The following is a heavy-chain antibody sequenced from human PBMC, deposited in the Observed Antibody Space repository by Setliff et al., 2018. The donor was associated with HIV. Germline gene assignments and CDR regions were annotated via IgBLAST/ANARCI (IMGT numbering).Heavy chain of an antibody. CDR1: GVSTSSSSYY. CDR2: VYYSGST. CDR3: VRQGAVTGHSFDS. V-gene: IGHV4-39*01. D-gene: IGHD6-19*01. Sequence: SETLSLTCTVSGVSTSSSSYYWGWIRQPPGKGLDWIGYVYYSGSTYYSPSLKSRLTISVDTSKNHFSLRLSSVTAAVTAVYYCVRQGAVTGHSFDSWGPGALVTVSS. J-gene: IGHJ4*02.